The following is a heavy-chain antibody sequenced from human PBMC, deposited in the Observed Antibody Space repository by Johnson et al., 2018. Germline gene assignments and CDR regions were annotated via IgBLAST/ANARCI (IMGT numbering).Heavy chain of an antibody. Sequence: QVQLVQSGGGVVQPGRSLRLSCAASGFTFSSYGMHWVRQAPGKGLEWVAVIWYDGSNQYYADSVKGRFTISRDNSKNTLYLQMNSLRAEDTAVYYCARDAGTVVSGYFQHWGQGTLVTVSS. CDR3: ARDAGTVVSGYFQH. CDR1: GFTFSSYG. V-gene: IGHV3-33*01. CDR2: IWYDGSNQ. D-gene: IGHD5/OR15-5a*01. J-gene: IGHJ1*01.